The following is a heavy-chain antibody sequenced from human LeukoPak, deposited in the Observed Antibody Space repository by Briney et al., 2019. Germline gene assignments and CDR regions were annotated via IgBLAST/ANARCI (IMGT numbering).Heavy chain of an antibody. J-gene: IGHJ4*02. V-gene: IGHV4-59*01. D-gene: IGHD4-23*01. Sequence: KSSETLSLTCTVSGGSISSYYWSWIRQPPGKGLEWIGYIYYNGSTNYNPSLKSRLTISLDTSKNQFSLKLSSVTAADTAVYYCARGDYGGPIDYWGQGTLVAVSS. CDR2: IYYNGST. CDR3: ARGDYGGPIDY. CDR1: GGSISSYY.